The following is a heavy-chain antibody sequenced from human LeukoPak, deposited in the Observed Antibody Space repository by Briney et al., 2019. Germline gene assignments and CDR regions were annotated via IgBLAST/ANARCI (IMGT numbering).Heavy chain of an antibody. CDR3: AKVRVTLRAYDAFDI. CDR2: ISWNSGSI. V-gene: IGHV3-9*03. J-gene: IGHJ3*02. CDR1: GFTFDDYA. D-gene: IGHD2-21*02. Sequence: PGGSLRLSCAASGFTFDDYAMHWVRQAPGKGLEWVSGISWNSGSIGYADSVKGRFTISRDNAKNSLYLQMNSLRAEDMALYYCAKVRVTLRAYDAFDIWGQGTMVTVSS.